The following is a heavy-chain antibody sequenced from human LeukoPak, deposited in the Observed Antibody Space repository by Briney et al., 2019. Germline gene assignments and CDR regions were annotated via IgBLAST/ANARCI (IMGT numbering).Heavy chain of an antibody. Sequence: SETLSLTCAMYGGSFSGYYWSWIRQPPGKGLEWIGEINHSGSTNYNPSLKSRVTMSVDTSKNQFSLKLSSVTAADTAVYYCASSSSWSPWGQGTLVTVSS. CDR1: GGSFSGYY. D-gene: IGHD6-13*01. CDR2: INHSGST. J-gene: IGHJ5*02. V-gene: IGHV4-34*10. CDR3: ASSSSWSP.